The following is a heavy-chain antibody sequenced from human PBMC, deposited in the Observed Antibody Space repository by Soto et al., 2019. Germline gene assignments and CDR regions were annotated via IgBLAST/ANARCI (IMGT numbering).Heavy chain of an antibody. CDR2: ISGSGSIT. D-gene: IGHD1-1*01. V-gene: IGHV3-23*01. CDR1: GFTFSSYA. Sequence: GGSLRLFCAASGFTFSSYAMSSVRQGPGKGLEWVSVISGSGSITSYADSVKGRFTISRDNAKNTLYLKMNSLRAEDTAVYYCAKRITTRGYYYYGMDVCGQGTKATVSS. J-gene: IGHJ6*02. CDR3: AKRITTRGYYYYGMDV.